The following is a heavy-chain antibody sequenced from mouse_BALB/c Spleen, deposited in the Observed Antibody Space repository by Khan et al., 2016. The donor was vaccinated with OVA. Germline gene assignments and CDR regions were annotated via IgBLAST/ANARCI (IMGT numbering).Heavy chain of an antibody. CDR2: IWSDGST. D-gene: IGHD2-3*01. V-gene: IGHV2-6-1*01. J-gene: IGHJ4*01. CDR3: ARHDGYAHYYAMDY. Sequence: QVQLKESGPGLVAPSQSLSITCTISGFSLTSYGVHWVRQPPGKGLEWLVVIWSDGSTTYNSALKSRLSIRKDNSKSQVFLKMNSLQTDDTAMDYCARHDGYAHYYAMDYWGQGTSVTVSS. CDR1: GFSLTSYG.